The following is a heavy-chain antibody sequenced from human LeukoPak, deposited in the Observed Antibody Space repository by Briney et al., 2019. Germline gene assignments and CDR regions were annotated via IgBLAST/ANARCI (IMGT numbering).Heavy chain of an antibody. J-gene: IGHJ4*02. CDR3: ARDTGVVIFDY. Sequence: QSSETLSLTCTVSGGSISSYYWSWIRQPPGKGLEWIGYIYYSGSTNYNPSLKSRVTISVDTSKNQFSLKLSSVTAADTAVYYCARDTGVVIFDYWGQGTLVTVSS. V-gene: IGHV4-59*01. CDR1: GGSISSYY. CDR2: IYYSGST. D-gene: IGHD3-3*01.